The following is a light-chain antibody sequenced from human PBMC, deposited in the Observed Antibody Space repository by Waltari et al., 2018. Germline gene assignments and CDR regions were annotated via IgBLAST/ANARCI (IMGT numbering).Light chain of an antibody. V-gene: IGLV2-23*01. CDR2: ADS. CDR1: SSDVGSYKL. Sequence: QSALTQPASVSGSPGQSITISCTGTSSDVGSYKLFSWYQQHPGKAPSLMIYADSNRPPGALIRFSGSRSGNTASLTVSGLQAEDEAAYYCCSYAGSSTVKFGEGTYLTVL. CDR3: CSYAGSSTVK. J-gene: IGLJ2*01.